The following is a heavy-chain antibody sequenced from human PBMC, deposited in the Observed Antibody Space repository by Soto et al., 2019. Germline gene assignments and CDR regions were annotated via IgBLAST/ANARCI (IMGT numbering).Heavy chain of an antibody. D-gene: IGHD2-15*01. V-gene: IGHV4-34*01. J-gene: IGHJ4*02. Sequence: PSETLSLTCAVYGGSFSGYYGSWIRQPPGKGLEWIGEINHSGSINYNPSLKSRVTISVDTSKTRFSLKLSSVTAAGTAVYYCARGWCSAASCTPIDYWGQETLVTVSS. CDR1: GGSFSGYY. CDR3: ARGWCSAASCTPIDY. CDR2: INHSGSI.